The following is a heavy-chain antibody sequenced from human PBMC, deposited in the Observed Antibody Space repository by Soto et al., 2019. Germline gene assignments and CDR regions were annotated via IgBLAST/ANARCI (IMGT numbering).Heavy chain of an antibody. Sequence: GASVKVSCKASGYTFTSYGISWVRQAPGQGLEWMGWISAYNGNTNYAQKLQGRVTMTTDTSTSTAYMELRSLRSDDTAVYYCAREVPYYYGSGSPTYYFDYWGQGTLVTVSS. V-gene: IGHV1-18*01. CDR2: ISAYNGNT. CDR1: GYTFTSYG. J-gene: IGHJ4*02. CDR3: AREVPYYYGSGSPTYYFDY. D-gene: IGHD3-10*01.